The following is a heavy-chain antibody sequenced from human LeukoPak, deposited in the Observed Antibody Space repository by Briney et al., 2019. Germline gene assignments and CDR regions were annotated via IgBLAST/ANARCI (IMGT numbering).Heavy chain of an antibody. CDR2: IYYTGST. J-gene: IGHJ4*02. Sequence: SETLSLTCTVSGGSIGSHYWSWIRQPPGRGRGGIGYIYYTGSTNNNPSLKSRVTISVDTSKNQFSLKLSSVTAADTAVYYCARGTFIAVAGTQLFDYWGQGTLVTVSS. CDR1: GGSIGSHY. D-gene: IGHD6-19*01. V-gene: IGHV4-59*11. CDR3: ARGTFIAVAGTQLFDY.